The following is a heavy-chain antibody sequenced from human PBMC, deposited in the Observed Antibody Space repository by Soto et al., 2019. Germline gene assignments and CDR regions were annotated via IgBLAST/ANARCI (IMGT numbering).Heavy chain of an antibody. J-gene: IGHJ3*02. D-gene: IGHD2-2*01. Sequence: GASVKVPSKASGGTFSSYTISSLRQAPGQGLEWMGRIIPILGIANYAQKFQGRVTITADKSTSTAYMELSSLRSEDTAVYYCARDWVVVVPAAAPVYAFDIWGQGTMVTVSS. V-gene: IGHV1-69*04. CDR3: ARDWVVVVPAAAPVYAFDI. CDR2: IIPILGIA. CDR1: GGTFSSYT.